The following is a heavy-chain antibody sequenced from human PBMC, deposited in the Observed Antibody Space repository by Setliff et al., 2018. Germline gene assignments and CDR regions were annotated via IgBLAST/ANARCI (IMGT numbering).Heavy chain of an antibody. CDR1: GGSISSGGYY. D-gene: IGHD3-3*02. CDR2: IYYSGST. Sequence: PSETLSLTCTVSGGSISSGGYYWSWIRQHPGKGLEWIGYIYYSGSTYYNPSLKSRVTMSIDTSKNQFSLNLNSVTAADTALYYCAKESLAINTRWFDPWGQGILVTVSS. V-gene: IGHV4-31*03. CDR3: AKESLAINTRWFDP. J-gene: IGHJ5*02.